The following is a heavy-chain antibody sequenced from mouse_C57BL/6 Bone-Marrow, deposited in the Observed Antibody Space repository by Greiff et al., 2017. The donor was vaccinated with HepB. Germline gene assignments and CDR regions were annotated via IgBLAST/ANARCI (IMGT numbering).Heavy chain of an antibody. D-gene: IGHD1-1*01. Sequence: EVQRVESGGGLVKPGGSLKLSCAASGFTFSDYGMHWVRQAPEKGLEWVAYISSGSSTIYYADTVKGRFTISRDNAKNTLFLQMTSLRSEDTAMYYCARDYYGSSYTGGFAYWGQGTLVTVSA. CDR3: ARDYYGSSYTGGFAY. V-gene: IGHV5-17*01. CDR2: ISSGSSTI. J-gene: IGHJ3*01. CDR1: GFTFSDYG.